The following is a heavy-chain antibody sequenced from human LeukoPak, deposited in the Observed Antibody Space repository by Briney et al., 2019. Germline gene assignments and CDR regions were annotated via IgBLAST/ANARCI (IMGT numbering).Heavy chain of an antibody. CDR1: GGSISSYY. Sequence: SETLSLTCTVSGGSISSYYWSWIRQPPGKGLEWIGYIYYSGSTNYNPSFKSRVTISVDTSKNQFSLKLSSVTAADTAVYYCARHWLDSGTPDRFDYWGQGTLVTVSS. J-gene: IGHJ4*02. CDR3: ARHWLDSGTPDRFDY. D-gene: IGHD3-10*01. CDR2: IYYSGST. V-gene: IGHV4-59*08.